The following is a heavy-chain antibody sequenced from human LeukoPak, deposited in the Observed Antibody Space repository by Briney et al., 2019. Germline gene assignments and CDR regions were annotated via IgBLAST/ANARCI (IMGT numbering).Heavy chain of an antibody. J-gene: IGHJ4*02. CDR1: GFTFDDYG. CDR3: ARAPGYRGFLDY. D-gene: IGHD6-13*01. V-gene: IGHV3-7*01. Sequence: GGSLRLSCAASGFTFDDYGMSWVRQAPGKGLEWVANIKQDGNEKYYVDSVKGRFTISRDNAKNSLYLQMNSLRAEDTAVYYCARAPGYRGFLDYWGQGTLVTVSS. CDR2: IKQDGNEK.